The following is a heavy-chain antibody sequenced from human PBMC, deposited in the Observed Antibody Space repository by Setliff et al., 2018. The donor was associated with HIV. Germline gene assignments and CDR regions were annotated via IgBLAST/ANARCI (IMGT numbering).Heavy chain of an antibody. V-gene: IGHV4-39*07. D-gene: IGHD3-16*01. CDR3: ARGGAVSADFDS. Sequence: PSETLSLTCTVSGGSIRTGAYYWGWIRQPPGKGLEWIGSIYYDGRTFYKPSLKSRLTISVDTSKNQFSLSLNSVTAADPAVYFGARGGAVSADFDSWGQGTLVTVSS. CDR1: GGSIRTGAYY. J-gene: IGHJ5*01. CDR2: IYYDGRT.